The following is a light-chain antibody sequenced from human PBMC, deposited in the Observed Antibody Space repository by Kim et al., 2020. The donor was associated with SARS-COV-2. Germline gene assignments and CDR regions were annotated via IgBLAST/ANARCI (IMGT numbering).Light chain of an antibody. V-gene: IGKV3-11*01. CDR3: LQRNNWPPS. J-gene: IGKJ5*01. Sequence: IVLTQSPATLSLSPGERATLSCRASQSVSTYLAWYQQKPSQAPRLLIYDTSNRATGIPARFSGSGSGTDLTLTISSLEPEDFAVYYCLQRNNWPPSFGQGTRLEIK. CDR1: QSVSTY. CDR2: DTS.